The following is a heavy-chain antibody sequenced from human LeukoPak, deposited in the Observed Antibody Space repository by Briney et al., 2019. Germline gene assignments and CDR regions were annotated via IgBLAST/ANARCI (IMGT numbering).Heavy chain of an antibody. CDR2: ISYDGSNK. CDR1: GFTFSSYA. CDR3: ARGLSGEGFDY. Sequence: GGSLRLSCAASGFTFSSYAMHWVRQAPGKGLGWVAVISYDGSNKYYADSVKGRFTISRDNSKNTLYLQMNSLRAEDTAVYYCARGLSGEGFDYWGQGTLVTVSS. V-gene: IGHV3-30-3*01. D-gene: IGHD1-26*01. J-gene: IGHJ4*02.